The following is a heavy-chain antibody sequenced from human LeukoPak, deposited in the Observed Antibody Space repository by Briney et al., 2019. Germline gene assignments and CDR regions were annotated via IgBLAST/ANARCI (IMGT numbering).Heavy chain of an antibody. J-gene: IGHJ4*02. CDR2: ISGSDGTT. CDR1: GYPFSNFA. CDR3: AKHRLSVLGRGDH. V-gene: IGHV3-23*01. D-gene: IGHD2-21*01. Sequence: GGSLRLSCEGSGYPFSNFAMSWLRQGPGKGLEWVADISGSDGTTCYADSVKDRFTISRDNSQNMLYLQMNSLRVEDTAVYYCAKHRLSVLGRGDHWGQGLLVTVSP.